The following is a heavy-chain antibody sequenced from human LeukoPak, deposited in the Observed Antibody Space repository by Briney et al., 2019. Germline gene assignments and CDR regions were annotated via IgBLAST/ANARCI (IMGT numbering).Heavy chain of an antibody. Sequence: GGSLRLSCAASGFTFSSYSMNWVRQAPGKGLEWVSSISSSSSYIYYADSVKGRFTISRDNAKSSLYLQMNSLRAEDTAVYYCARDPHLAAGTFFWGQGTLVTVSS. J-gene: IGHJ4*02. V-gene: IGHV3-21*01. CDR3: ARDPHLAAGTFF. CDR1: GFTFSSYS. CDR2: ISSSSSYI. D-gene: IGHD6-13*01.